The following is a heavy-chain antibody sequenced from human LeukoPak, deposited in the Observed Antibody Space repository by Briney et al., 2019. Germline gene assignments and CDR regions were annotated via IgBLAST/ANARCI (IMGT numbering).Heavy chain of an antibody. J-gene: IGHJ4*02. CDR1: GFPFSSYA. CDR2: ISGSGGSP. CDR3: AKLDVYDILTGYYKGIEY. D-gene: IGHD3-9*01. Sequence: HPGGSLRLSCAASGFPFSSYAMSWVRQAPVKVLEWVSAISGSGGSPFYADSVKGRFTISRDNSKNTLYLQMNSLRAEDTAVYYCAKLDVYDILTGYYKGIEYWGQGTLVTVSS. V-gene: IGHV3-23*01.